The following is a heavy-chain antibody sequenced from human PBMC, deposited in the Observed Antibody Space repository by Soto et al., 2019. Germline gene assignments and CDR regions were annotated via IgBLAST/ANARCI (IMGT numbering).Heavy chain of an antibody. Sequence: SETLSLTCTVSGGSSSRDYWSWIRQPPGKGLEWIGYIYYSGSTNYNPSLKSRVTISVDTSKNQFSLKLSSVTAADTAVYYCARASPRGYFDYWGQGTLVTVSS. CDR3: ARASPRGYFDY. V-gene: IGHV4-59*01. J-gene: IGHJ4*02. CDR1: GGSSSRDY. CDR2: IYYSGST.